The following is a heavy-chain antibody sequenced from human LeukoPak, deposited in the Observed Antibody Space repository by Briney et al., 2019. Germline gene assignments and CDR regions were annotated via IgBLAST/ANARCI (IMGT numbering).Heavy chain of an antibody. CDR1: GYTFTNYH. D-gene: IGHD6-25*01. Sequence: GASGKVSCKASGYTFTNYHINWVRQATGQGLEWMGWMNPNNGDSGYAQKFQGRVTITRDTSKSTSYMELRSLRSEDTAVYFCARTTSFTASGYDYWGQGTLVTVSS. CDR3: ARTTSFTASGYDY. J-gene: IGHJ4*02. CDR2: MNPNNGDS. V-gene: IGHV1-8*03.